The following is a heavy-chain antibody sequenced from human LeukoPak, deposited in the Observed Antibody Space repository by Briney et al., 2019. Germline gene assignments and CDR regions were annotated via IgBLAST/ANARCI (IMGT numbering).Heavy chain of an antibody. Sequence: ASVKVSCKASGFTFTGYYIYWVRQYPGQGLEWMGWINPNSGGTNYALKFQGRVTMTRDTSISTAYMELSRLRSDDTAVYYCARGPRYGSGNYYNNYWGQGTLVTVSS. CDR1: GFTFTGYY. V-gene: IGHV1-2*02. CDR2: INPNSGGT. J-gene: IGHJ4*02. D-gene: IGHD3-10*01. CDR3: ARGPRYGSGNYYNNY.